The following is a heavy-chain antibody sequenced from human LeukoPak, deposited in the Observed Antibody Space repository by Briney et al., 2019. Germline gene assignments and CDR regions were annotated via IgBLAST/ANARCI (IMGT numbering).Heavy chain of an antibody. CDR3: ARGYDWVQDY. D-gene: IGHD3-16*01. Sequence: PGGSLRLSCAASGFTFSNYYMNWIRQAPGKGLEWVSYISTSGSTIYYADSVKGRFTISRDNAKNSLYLQMNSLRADDTAVYYCARGYDWVQDYWGQGTLVTVSS. V-gene: IGHV3-11*04. CDR1: GFTFSNYY. J-gene: IGHJ4*02. CDR2: ISTSGSTI.